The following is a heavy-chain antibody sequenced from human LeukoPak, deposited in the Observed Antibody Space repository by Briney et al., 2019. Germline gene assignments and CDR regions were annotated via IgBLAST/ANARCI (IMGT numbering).Heavy chain of an antibody. CDR2: IRPNSGDT. Sequence: GASVKASCKASGYTFTDYFIHWVRQAPGQGLEWMGWIRPNSGDTHCAQRFQGGVTMTRDTSVSTAHMELSSLRSDDTAIYYCARNYGHNSKYFDFWGQGTLVTVSS. CDR1: GYTFTDYF. CDR3: ARNYGHNSKYFDF. J-gene: IGHJ4*02. D-gene: IGHD4-17*01. V-gene: IGHV1-2*02.